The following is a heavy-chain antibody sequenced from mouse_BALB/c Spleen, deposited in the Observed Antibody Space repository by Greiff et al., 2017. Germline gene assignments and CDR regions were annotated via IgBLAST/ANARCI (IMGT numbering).Heavy chain of an antibody. J-gene: IGHJ4*01. V-gene: IGHV5-17*02. Sequence: EVHLVESGGGLVQPGGSRKLSCAASGFTFSSFGMHWVRQAPEKGLEWVAYISSGSSTIYYADTVKGRFTISRDNPKNTLFLQMTSLRSEDTAMYYCARYSPLSMDYWGQGTSVTVSS. CDR3: ARYSPLSMDY. CDR2: ISSGSSTI. CDR1: GFTFSSFG. D-gene: IGHD2-12*01.